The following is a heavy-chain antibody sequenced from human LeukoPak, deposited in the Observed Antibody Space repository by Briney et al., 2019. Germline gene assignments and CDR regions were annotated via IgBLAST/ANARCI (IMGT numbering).Heavy chain of an antibody. CDR3: ASQHTIYGVGPIWFEP. Sequence: SETLSLTGTVSGGSISSFYWSWLRQPQGNGLEWCGYIYYSGSTNYQHSLKRRVIISVETSKNQFSLKLSSETAADTAVYYCASQHTIYGVGPIWFEPWGQGTLVTVSS. D-gene: IGHD3-3*01. CDR2: IYYSGST. J-gene: IGHJ5*02. CDR1: GGSISSFY. V-gene: IGHV4-59*01.